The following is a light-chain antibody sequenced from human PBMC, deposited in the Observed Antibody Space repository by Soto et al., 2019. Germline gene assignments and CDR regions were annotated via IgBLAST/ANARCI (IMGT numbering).Light chain of an antibody. CDR3: SPYTSICTLV. CDR2: EVS. Sequence: QSALTQPASVSGSPGQSITISCTGTSSDVGAYNYVSWYQQNPGKAPKLMIFEVSDRPSGVSNRFSGSKSGNTASLTISGLQAEDEADFYCSPYTSICTLVFGGGTKVTVL. V-gene: IGLV2-14*01. CDR1: SSDVGAYNY. J-gene: IGLJ2*01.